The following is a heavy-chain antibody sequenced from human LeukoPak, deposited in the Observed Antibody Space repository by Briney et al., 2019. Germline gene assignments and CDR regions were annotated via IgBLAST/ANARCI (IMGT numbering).Heavy chain of an antibody. Sequence: NPGGSLRLSCAASGFTFSNAWMSWVRQAPGKGLEWVGRIKSKTDGGTTDYAAPVKGRFTISRDDSKNTLYLQMNSLKTEDTAVYYCTTLDPFLEWLSPIGYWGQGTLVTVSS. CDR3: TTLDPFLEWLSPIGY. CDR2: IKSKTDGGTT. V-gene: IGHV3-15*01. J-gene: IGHJ4*02. CDR1: GFTFSNAW. D-gene: IGHD3-3*01.